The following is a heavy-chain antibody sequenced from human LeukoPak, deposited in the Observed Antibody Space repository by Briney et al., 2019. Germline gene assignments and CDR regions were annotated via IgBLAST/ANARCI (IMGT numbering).Heavy chain of an antibody. J-gene: IGHJ1*01. V-gene: IGHV1-8*01. CDR3: ARMAFTAEYFQH. CDR2: MNPNSGNT. Sequence: ASVKVSCKASGYTFTSYDINWVRQATGQGLEWMGWMNPNSGNTGYAQKFQGRVTMTRNTSISTAYMELGSLRSEDTAVYYCARMAFTAEYFQHWGQGTLVTVSS. D-gene: IGHD3-3*02. CDR1: GYTFTSYD.